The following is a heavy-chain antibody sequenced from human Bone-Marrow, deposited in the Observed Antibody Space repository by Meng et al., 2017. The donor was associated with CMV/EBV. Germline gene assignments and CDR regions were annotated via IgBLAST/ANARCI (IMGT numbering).Heavy chain of an antibody. Sequence: GGSLRLSCAASGFSFSSRDMHWVRQVPGEGLQWVASVLFDGSNKFYPDSVKGRFTISRDNSKGTLYLQMTNLKTEDTAVYYCAKYLPHASFDYWGQGMLVTVSS. CDR1: GFSFSSRD. CDR3: AKYLPHASFDY. V-gene: IGHV3-30*02. D-gene: IGHD5/OR15-5a*01. J-gene: IGHJ4*02. CDR2: VLFDGSNK.